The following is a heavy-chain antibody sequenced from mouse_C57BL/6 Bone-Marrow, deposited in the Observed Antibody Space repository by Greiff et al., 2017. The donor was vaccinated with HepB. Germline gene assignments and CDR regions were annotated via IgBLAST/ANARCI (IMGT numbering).Heavy chain of an antibody. D-gene: IGHD2-2*01. V-gene: IGHV1-69*01. CDR3: ATYGYDEDYAMDY. CDR1: GYTFTSYW. CDR2: IDPSDSYT. J-gene: IGHJ4*01. Sequence: QVQLQQSGAELVMPGASVKLSCKASGYTFTSYWMHWVKQRPGQGLEWIGEIDPSDSYTNYNQKFKGKSTLTVDKSSSTAYMQLSSLTSEDSAVYYCATYGYDEDYAMDYWGQGTSVTVSS.